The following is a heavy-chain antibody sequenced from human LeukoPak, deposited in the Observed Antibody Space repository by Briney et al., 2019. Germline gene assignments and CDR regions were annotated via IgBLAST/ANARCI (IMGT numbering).Heavy chain of an antibody. CDR1: GYSFTSYY. D-gene: IGHD2-2*01. Sequence: ASVKVSCKASGYSFTSYYIHWVRQAPGQGLEWMGLINPSGGSTTYAQKFQGRVTMTRDTSTSTVYMELTSLRSGDTALYYCARLHGGRYCSSTSCYWFDPWGQGTPVTVSS. J-gene: IGHJ5*02. CDR3: ARLHGGRYCSSTSCYWFDP. V-gene: IGHV1-46*01. CDR2: INPSGGST.